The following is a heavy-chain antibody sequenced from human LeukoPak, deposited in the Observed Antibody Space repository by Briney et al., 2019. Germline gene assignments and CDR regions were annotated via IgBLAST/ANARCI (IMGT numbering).Heavy chain of an antibody. CDR1: GGSISSGSYY. V-gene: IGHV4-39*01. CDR3: VCGSGYFFDY. CDR2: IYSSAST. D-gene: IGHD1-14*01. Sequence: SETLSLTCTVSGGSISSGSYYWGWIRQPPGKGLEWIGTIYSSASTYYNPSLKSRVTISVDTSKNQFSLKLTSVTAADTAVFYCVCGSGYFFDYWGQGTLVTVSS. J-gene: IGHJ4*02.